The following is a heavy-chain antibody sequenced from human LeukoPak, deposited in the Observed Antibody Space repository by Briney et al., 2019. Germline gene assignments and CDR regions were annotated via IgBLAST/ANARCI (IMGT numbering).Heavy chain of an antibody. D-gene: IGHD6-19*01. CDR3: ARGLSGWYHTKYYFDY. CDR2: INHSGST. Sequence: SETLSLTCTVSGGSVSSGSYYWSWIRQPPGTGLEWIGEINHSGSTNYNPSLKSRVTISVDTSKNQFSLKLSSVTAADTAVYYCARGLSGWYHTKYYFDYWGQGTLVTVSS. CDR1: GGSVSSGSYY. V-gene: IGHV4-61*01. J-gene: IGHJ4*02.